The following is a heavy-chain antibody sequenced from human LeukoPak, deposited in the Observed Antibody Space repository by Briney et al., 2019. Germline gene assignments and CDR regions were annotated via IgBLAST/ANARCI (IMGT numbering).Heavy chain of an antibody. CDR2: ISGSCGST. D-gene: IGHD2-15*01. CDR3: AKGPYCMGGSCYSSSWLDP. CDR1: GFTFSSYA. V-gene: IGHV3-23*01. Sequence: SGGSLRLSCAASGFTFSSYAMSWVRQAPGKGLEWVSAISGSCGSTFYADSVKGRFTLSRDNSKSTLYLQMNSLRAEDTAVYYCAKGPYCMGGSCYSSSWLDPWGQGTLVTVSS. J-gene: IGHJ5*02.